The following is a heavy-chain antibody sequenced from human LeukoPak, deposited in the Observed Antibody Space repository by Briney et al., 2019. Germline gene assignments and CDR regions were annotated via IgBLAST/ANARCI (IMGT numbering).Heavy chain of an antibody. CDR3: ARAGGVYVSPYFDY. D-gene: IGHD5/OR15-5a*01. V-gene: IGHV3-72*01. Sequence: GGSLRLSCAVSGVTNYAISWVRQAPGKGLEWVGRTRNKANSYTTEYAASVKGRFTISRDDSKNSLYLQMNSLKTEDTAVYYCARAGGVYVSPYFDYWGQGTLVTVSS. CDR2: TRNKANSYTT. J-gene: IGHJ4*02. CDR1: GVTNYA.